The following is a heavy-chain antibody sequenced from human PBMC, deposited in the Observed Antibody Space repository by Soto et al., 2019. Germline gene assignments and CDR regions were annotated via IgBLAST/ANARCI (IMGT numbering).Heavy chain of an antibody. J-gene: IGHJ6*02. Sequence: SVKVSCKASGGTFSSYAISWVRQAPGQGLEWMGGIIPIFDTANYAQKFQGRVTITADKSISTAYLQWSSLKASDTAMYYCARLGDNWNKVYYYYGMDVWGQGTTVTVSS. CDR2: IIPIFDTA. V-gene: IGHV1-69*06. D-gene: IGHD1-20*01. CDR1: GGTFSSYA. CDR3: ARLGDNWNKVYYYYGMDV.